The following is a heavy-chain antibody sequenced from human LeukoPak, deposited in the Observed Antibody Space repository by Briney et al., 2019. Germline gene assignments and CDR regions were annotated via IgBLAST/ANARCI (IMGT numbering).Heavy chain of an antibody. CDR2: IYTSGST. CDR3: ARLLCSGGSCSPDY. J-gene: IGHJ4*02. CDR1: GGSISSYY. D-gene: IGHD2-15*01. V-gene: IGHV4-4*07. Sequence: SETLSLICTVSGGSISSYYWSWIRQPAGKGLEWIGRIYTSGSTNYNPSLKSRVTMSVDTSKNQFSLKLSSVTAADTAVYYCARLLCSGGSCSPDYWGQGTLVTVSS.